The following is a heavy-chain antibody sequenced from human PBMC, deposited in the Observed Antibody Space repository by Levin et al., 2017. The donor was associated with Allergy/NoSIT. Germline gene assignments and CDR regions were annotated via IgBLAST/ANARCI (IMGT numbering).Heavy chain of an antibody. J-gene: IGHJ4*02. CDR1: GFTFSNYA. Sequence: GESLKISCAASGFTFSNYAMHWVRQAPGKGLEWVTLISYDGYNKYYADSVRGRFTISRDNSKKTLYLQMNSLITEDTAVYYCAREGEALDYWGQGTLVTVSS. CDR2: ISYDGYNK. CDR3: AREGEALDY. V-gene: IGHV3-30-3*01. D-gene: IGHD3-16*01.